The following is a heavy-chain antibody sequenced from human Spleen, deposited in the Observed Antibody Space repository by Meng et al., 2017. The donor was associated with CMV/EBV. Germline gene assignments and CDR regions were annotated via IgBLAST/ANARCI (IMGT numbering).Heavy chain of an antibody. D-gene: IGHD3-3*02. CDR2: IGTAGDT. J-gene: IGHJ5*02. V-gene: IGHV3-13*03. CDR1: GFSFSGND. CDR3: AREMAFLEFNGFDP. Sequence: GESLKISCAACGFSFSGNDMHWVRQATGKRLEWVSPIGTAGDTYCPGSVKGQFTISRDDARSTVYLQMNGLRAEDTAIYYCAREMAFLEFNGFDPWGQGTLVTVSS.